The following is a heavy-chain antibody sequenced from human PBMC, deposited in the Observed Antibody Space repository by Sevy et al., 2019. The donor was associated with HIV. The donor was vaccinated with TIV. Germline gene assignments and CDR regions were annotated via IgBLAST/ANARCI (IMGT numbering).Heavy chain of an antibody. V-gene: IGHV3-48*02. D-gene: IGHD5-18*01. CDR1: GLTFSSDS. CDR2: ISSSSRTI. Sequence: GGSLRLSCVVSGLTFSSDSMNWVRQAPRKGLEWLAYISSSSRTIYYADSVEGRFTISRDNDKKSVFLQMNNLRDEDSATYYCARDVDTPFVRSFDSWGQGTLVTVSS. J-gene: IGHJ4*02. CDR3: ARDVDTPFVRSFDS.